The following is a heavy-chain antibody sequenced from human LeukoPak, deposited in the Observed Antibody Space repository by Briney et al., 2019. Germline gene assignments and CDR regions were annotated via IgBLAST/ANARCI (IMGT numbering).Heavy chain of an antibody. D-gene: IGHD5-24*01. V-gene: IGHV3-9*01. CDR2: ISWNSGSI. CDR1: GFTFDDYA. J-gene: IGHJ4*02. Sequence: GGSLRLSCAASGFTFDDYAMHWVRQAPGKGLEWVSGISWNSGSIGYADSVKGRFTISRDNAKNSLYLQMNSLRAEDTAVYYCARAPRDGYNSLYYFDYWGQGTLVTVSS. CDR3: ARAPRDGYNSLYYFDY.